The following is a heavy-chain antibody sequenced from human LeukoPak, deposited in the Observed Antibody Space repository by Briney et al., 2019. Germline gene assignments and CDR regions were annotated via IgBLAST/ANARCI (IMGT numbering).Heavy chain of an antibody. V-gene: IGHV4-59*12. D-gene: IGHD3-22*01. Sequence: PLETLSLTCTVSGGSISSYYWSWIRQPPGKGLEWIGYIYYSGSTNYNPSLKSRVTISVDTSKNQFSLKLSSVTAADTAVYYCARFLYDSSGYYFDYWGQGTLVTVSS. CDR1: GGSISSYY. CDR2: IYYSGST. CDR3: ARFLYDSSGYYFDY. J-gene: IGHJ4*02.